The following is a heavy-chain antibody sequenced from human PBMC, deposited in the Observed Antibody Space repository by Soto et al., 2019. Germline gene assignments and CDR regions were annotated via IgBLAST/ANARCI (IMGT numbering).Heavy chain of an antibody. D-gene: IGHD6-19*01. V-gene: IGHV4-59*12. CDR3: ARSVAVPGAHIDY. Sequence: SETLSLTCSVSGGSISGSYWSWIRQSPGKGLEWLGYVYYTGSTNCSPSLRSRVSISVDTSKDEFSLRLSSVTAADTAVYFCARSVAVPGAHIDYWGQGTQVTVSS. CDR1: GGSISGSY. J-gene: IGHJ4*02. CDR2: VYYTGST.